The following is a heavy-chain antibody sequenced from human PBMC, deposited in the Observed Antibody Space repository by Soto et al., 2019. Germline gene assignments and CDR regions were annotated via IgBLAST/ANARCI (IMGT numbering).Heavy chain of an antibody. J-gene: IGHJ6*02. CDR1: GFTFSSYA. CDR3: AKDLSDIVVVPAAHYGMDV. V-gene: IGHV3-23*01. CDR2: ISGSGGST. D-gene: IGHD2-2*01. Sequence: GGSLRLSCAASGFTFSSYAMSWVRQAPGKGLEWVSAISGSGGSTYYADSVKGRFTISRDNSKNTLYLQMNSLRAEDTAVYCCAKDLSDIVVVPAAHYGMDVWGQGTTVTVSS.